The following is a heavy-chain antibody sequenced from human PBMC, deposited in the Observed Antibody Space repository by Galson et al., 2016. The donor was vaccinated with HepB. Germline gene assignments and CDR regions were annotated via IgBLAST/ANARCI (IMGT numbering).Heavy chain of an antibody. D-gene: IGHD5-18*01. CDR3: VREILLVVGYYGMDV. V-gene: IGHV3-13*01. Sequence: SLRLSCAASGFTFSSYDVHWVRQATGKGLEWVSGIDTAGGTSYLGSVKGRFTISRENAKSSLYLQMNSLRVGDTAVYYCVREILLVVGYYGMDVWGQGTTVTVSS. CDR2: IDTAGGT. CDR1: GFTFSSYD. J-gene: IGHJ6*02.